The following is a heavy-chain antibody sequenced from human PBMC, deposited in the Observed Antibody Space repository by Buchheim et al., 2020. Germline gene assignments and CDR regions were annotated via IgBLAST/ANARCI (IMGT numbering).Heavy chain of an antibody. J-gene: IGHJ4*02. CDR2: ISYDGSNK. CDR1: GFTFSSYG. D-gene: IGHD6-19*01. V-gene: IGHV3-30*03. CDR3: ASHFIAVAELPNDY. Sequence: QVQLVESGGGVVQPGRSLRLSCAASGFTFSSYGMHWVRQAPGKGLEWVAVISYDGSNKYYADSVKGRFTISRDNSKNTLYLQMNSLRAEDTAVYYCASHFIAVAELPNDYWGQGTL.